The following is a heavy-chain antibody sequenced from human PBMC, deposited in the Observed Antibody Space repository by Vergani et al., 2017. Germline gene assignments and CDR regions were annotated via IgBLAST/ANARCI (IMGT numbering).Heavy chain of an antibody. J-gene: IGHJ6*02. Sequence: QVQLVQSGAEVKKPGASVKVSCKASGYTFTSYGISWVRQAPGQGLEWMGWISAYNGNTNYAQKLQGRVTMTTDTSTSTAYLELRSLRSDETAVYYCAREWVVPAAIGLWHYGMDVWGQGTTVTVSS. D-gene: IGHD2-2*02. CDR2: ISAYNGNT. V-gene: IGHV1-18*04. CDR3: AREWVVPAAIGLWHYGMDV. CDR1: GYTFTSYG.